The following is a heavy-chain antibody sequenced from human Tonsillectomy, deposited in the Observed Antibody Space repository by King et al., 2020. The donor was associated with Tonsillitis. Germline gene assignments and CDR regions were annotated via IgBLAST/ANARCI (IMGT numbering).Heavy chain of an antibody. J-gene: IGHJ4*02. Sequence: VQLVESGGGLVQPGGSLRLSCAASGFTFSSYWMSWVRQAPGKGLDWVANIKQDGSEKDYVDSVKGRFTISRDNAKNSLYLQMNSLRAEDTAVYYCARLFTLWWDGDLVRPFDYWGQGTLVTVSS. D-gene: IGHD4-17*01. V-gene: IGHV3-7*01. CDR2: IKQDGSEK. CDR3: ARLFTLWWDGDLVRPFDY. CDR1: GFTFSSYW.